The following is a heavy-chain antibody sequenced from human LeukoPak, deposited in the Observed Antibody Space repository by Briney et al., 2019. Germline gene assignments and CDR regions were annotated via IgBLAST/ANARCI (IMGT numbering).Heavy chain of an antibody. CDR2: ISAYNGNT. CDR3: ARQARPAAISSWFDP. V-gene: IGHV1-18*01. CDR1: GYTFTSYG. J-gene: IGHJ5*02. Sequence: GASVKVSCKASGYTFTSYGISWVRQAPGQGLEWMGWISAYNGNTNYAQKLQGRVTMTTDTSTSTAYMELRSLRSDDTAVYYCARQARPAAISSWFDPWGQGTLVTVSS. D-gene: IGHD2-2*01.